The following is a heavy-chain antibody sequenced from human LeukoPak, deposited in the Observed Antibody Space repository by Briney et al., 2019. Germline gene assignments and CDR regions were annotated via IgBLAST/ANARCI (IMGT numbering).Heavy chain of an antibody. CDR2: IWYDGSNK. Sequence: PGRSLRLSCAASGFTFSSYGMHWVRQAPGKGLEWVAVIWYDGSNKYYADSVKGRFTISRDNSENTLYLQMSSLRAEDTAVYYCAEDPRPFDAFDIWGQGTMVTVSS. V-gene: IGHV3-33*06. J-gene: IGHJ3*02. CDR1: GFTFSSYG. CDR3: AEDPRPFDAFDI.